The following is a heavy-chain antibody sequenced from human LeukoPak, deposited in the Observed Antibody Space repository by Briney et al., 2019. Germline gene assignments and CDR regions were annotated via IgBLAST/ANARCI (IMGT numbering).Heavy chain of an antibody. CDR3: ARFRREEDFWSGSFDY. CDR2: IYYSGST. J-gene: IGHJ4*02. Sequence: SETLSLTCTVSGGSISSSSYYWGWIRQPPGKGLEWIGSIYYSGSTYYNPSLKRRVTLTVDTSKNQFFRKLSSVTSEHTAVYYLARFRREEDFWSGSFDYWGQGTLVTVSS. V-gene: IGHV4-39*07. CDR1: GGSISSSSYY. D-gene: IGHD3-3*01.